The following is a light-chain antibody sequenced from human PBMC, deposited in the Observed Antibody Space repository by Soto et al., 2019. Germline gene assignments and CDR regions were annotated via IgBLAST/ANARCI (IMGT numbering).Light chain of an antibody. V-gene: IGKV3-15*01. Sequence: IVMTQSPATLSVSPGERATLCCRASQSVSSNLAWYQQKPGQAPRLLIYGASTRATGIPARFSGSGSGTEFTLTISSLQPEDFATYYCQQANSFPRTFGQGTKVDIK. CDR3: QQANSFPRT. CDR1: QSVSSN. CDR2: GAS. J-gene: IGKJ1*01.